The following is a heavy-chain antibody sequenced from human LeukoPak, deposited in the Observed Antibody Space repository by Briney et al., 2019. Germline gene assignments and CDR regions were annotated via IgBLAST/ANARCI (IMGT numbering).Heavy chain of an antibody. D-gene: IGHD6-13*01. CDR1: GASLSHHY. V-gene: IGHV4-59*11. CDR3: ATRPGGSRWYGVFDF. CDR2: DCGSGTT. Sequence: SETLSLTYTVSGASLSHHYWRWIRQSPAKGREGVGYDCGSGTTNYNPSPNGRVTMSVETSKNQFSLKLTSATPADTALYYCATRPGGSRWYGVFDFWSRGTLVTVSS. J-gene: IGHJ4*02.